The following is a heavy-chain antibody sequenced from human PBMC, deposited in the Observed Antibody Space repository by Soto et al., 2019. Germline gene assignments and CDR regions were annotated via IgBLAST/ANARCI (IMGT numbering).Heavy chain of an antibody. D-gene: IGHD3-22*01. CDR3: ARPGYYDSSGYKRGNAFDI. Sequence: QVQLVQSGAEVKKPGASVKVSCKASGYTFTSYGIIWVRQAPGQGLEWMGWISAYNDNTNYAQKLQGRVTMTTDTSTSTAYMELMSLRSDDTAVYYCARPGYYDSSGYKRGNAFDIWGQGTRVTVSS. CDR2: ISAYNDNT. J-gene: IGHJ3*02. CDR1: GYTFTSYG. V-gene: IGHV1-18*01.